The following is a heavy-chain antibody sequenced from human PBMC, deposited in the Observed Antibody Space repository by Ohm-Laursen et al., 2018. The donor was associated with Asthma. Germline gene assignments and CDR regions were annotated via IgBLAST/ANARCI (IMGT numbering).Heavy chain of an antibody. CDR2: ISYDGSNK. CDR3: AKDLESYIAVAHKGFDY. J-gene: IGHJ4*02. V-gene: IGHV3-30*18. D-gene: IGHD6-19*01. CDR1: GFTFSSYS. Sequence: SLRLSCAASGFTFSSYSMNWVRQAPGKGLGWVAVISYDGSNKYYADSVKGQFTISRDNSKNTLYLQMNSLRAEDTAVYYCAKDLESYIAVAHKGFDYWGQGTLVTVSS.